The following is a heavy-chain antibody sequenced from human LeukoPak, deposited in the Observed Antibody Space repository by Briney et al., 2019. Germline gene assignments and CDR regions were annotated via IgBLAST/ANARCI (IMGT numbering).Heavy chain of an antibody. CDR3: AKFRGSPY. CDR2: ISASGYST. J-gene: IGHJ4*02. CDR1: GFTFSSYA. V-gene: IGHV3-23*01. Sequence: GGSLRLSCAASGFTFSSYAMSWVRQLPGKGLEWVSDISASGYSTYYADSVKGRFTISRDNSNNTLYLQLDSLRVEDTAIYYCAKFRGSPYWGQGTLLTVSS.